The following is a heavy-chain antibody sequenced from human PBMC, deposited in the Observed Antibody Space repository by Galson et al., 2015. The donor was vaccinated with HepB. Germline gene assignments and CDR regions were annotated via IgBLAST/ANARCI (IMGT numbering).Heavy chain of an antibody. J-gene: IGHJ4*02. CDR3: ARAESSWAGFDY. D-gene: IGHD6-13*01. CDR2: INSDGSST. V-gene: IGHV3-74*01. Sequence: SLRLSCATSGFTFSSYWMHWVRQAPGKGLVWVSRINSDGSSTSYADSVKGRFTISRDNAKNTLYLQMNSLRAEDTAVYYCARAESSWAGFDYWGQGTLVTVSS. CDR1: GFTFSSYW.